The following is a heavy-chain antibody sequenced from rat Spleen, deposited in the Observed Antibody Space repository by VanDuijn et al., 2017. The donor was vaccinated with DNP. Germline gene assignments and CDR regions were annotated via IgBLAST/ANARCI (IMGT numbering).Heavy chain of an antibody. D-gene: IGHD1-11*01. CDR1: GFTFSNYD. V-gene: IGHV5-7*01. J-gene: IGHJ2*01. CDR3: AKGPNYGGWNDYFDY. Sequence: EVQLVESGGDLVQPGRSLKLSCAASGFTFSNYDMAWVRQAPTKGLEWVTTISFDGSATSYRDSVKGRFTVSRDNGQNTLYLQMSKVGSEDTAIYYCAKGPNYGGWNDYFDYWGQGVMVTVSS. CDR2: ISFDGSAT.